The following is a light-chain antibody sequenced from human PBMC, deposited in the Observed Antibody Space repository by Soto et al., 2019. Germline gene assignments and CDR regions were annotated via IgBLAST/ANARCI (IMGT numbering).Light chain of an antibody. J-gene: IGKJ1*01. CDR3: QQYNDWPIT. CDR1: QRINSN. V-gene: IGKV3-15*01. Sequence: EVLMTQSPAALSVSPCDRATLSFRACQRINSNLAWYQQQPGQAPRLLIYAASTRATAVPDRFSGSGSGTDFTLTITSLQSDDFAVYFCQQYNDWPITFGQGTKVDIK. CDR2: AAS.